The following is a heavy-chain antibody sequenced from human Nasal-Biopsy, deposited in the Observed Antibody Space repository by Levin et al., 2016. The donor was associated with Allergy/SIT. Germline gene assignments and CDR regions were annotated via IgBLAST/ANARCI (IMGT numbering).Heavy chain of an antibody. CDR3: TRDALAGQATPFLCDF. V-gene: IGHV3-49*03. Sequence: GGSLRLSCTVSGFTFSHYSFSWFRQAPGKGLEWVALIRSNTYGGTTEYVASVKGRFSVSRDDSTNSVYLQMNSLKTEDTGIYYCTRDALAGQATPFLCDFWGQGTGVTVSS. J-gene: IGHJ4*02. CDR1: GFTFSHYS. CDR2: IRSNTYGGTT.